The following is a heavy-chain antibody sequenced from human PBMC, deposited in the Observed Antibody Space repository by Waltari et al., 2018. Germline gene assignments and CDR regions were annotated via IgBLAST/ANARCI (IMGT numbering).Heavy chain of an antibody. CDR1: QFPFSTYW. CDR2: INDEGSGK. J-gene: IGHJ4*02. CDR3: ATYRWLGY. D-gene: IGHD3-10*01. V-gene: IGHV3-7*03. Sequence: EVQLVESGGGLVQPGGSLRLSCAVSQFPFSTYWMTWVCQAPGWGLEWVANINDEGSGKNYVASVRGRFTISRDNARNALYLQMYSLTTEDMAMYYCATYRWLGYWGQGTLVTVSS.